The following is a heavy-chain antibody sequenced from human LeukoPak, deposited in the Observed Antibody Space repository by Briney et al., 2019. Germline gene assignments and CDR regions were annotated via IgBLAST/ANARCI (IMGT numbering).Heavy chain of an antibody. J-gene: IGHJ4*01. V-gene: IGHV4-39*01. CDR1: GGSISNADYY. CDR2: MFYGGTN. Sequence: PSETLSLTCSVSGGSISNADYYWGWIRQAPGKGLEWIGSMFYGGTNHYNPSLKSRATISVDTSKNQFSLKLTSVTAADAAIYYCARQLPTAAPDTRGYFDYWGQGAVVTVSP. CDR3: ARQLPTAAPDTRGYFDY. D-gene: IGHD2-2*01.